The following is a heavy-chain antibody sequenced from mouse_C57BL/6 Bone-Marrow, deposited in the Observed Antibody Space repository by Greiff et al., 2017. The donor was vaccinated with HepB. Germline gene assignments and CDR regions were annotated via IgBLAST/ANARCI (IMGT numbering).Heavy chain of an antibody. D-gene: IGHD1-1*01. CDR3: ARNDHYYGSSRDWYFDV. J-gene: IGHJ1*01. V-gene: IGHV5-17*01. CDR1: GFTFSDYG. CDR2: ISSGSSTI. Sequence: EVMLVESGGGLVKPGGSLKLSCAASGFTFSDYGMHWVRQAPEKGLEWVAYISSGSSTIYYADTVKGRYTISRDNAKTTLFLQMTRLRSEDTAMYSCARNDHYYGSSRDWYFDVWGPGTPVTVSS.